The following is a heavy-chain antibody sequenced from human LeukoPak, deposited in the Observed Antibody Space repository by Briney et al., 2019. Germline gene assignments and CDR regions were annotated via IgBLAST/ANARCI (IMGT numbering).Heavy chain of an antibody. CDR1: ALTFSGSS. J-gene: IGHJ4*02. V-gene: IGHV3-73*01. Sequence: PGGSLTLSWAAAALTFSGSSMHWVRQAAGEWLEWGGRIRSKANSYATAYAASVKGRFTISRDDSKDTAYLQMNSLKTEATAVYYCTRLTEGWGQGTLVTVSS. CDR3: TRLTEG. CDR2: IRSKANSYAT.